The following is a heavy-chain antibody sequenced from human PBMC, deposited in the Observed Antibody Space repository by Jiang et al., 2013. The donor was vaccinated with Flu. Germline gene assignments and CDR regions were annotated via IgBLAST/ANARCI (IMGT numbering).Heavy chain of an antibody. CDR1: GYTFTSYY. J-gene: IGHJ6*02. D-gene: IGHD3-10*01. CDR3: AREIAGSGSLIWARVELYYYYGMDV. V-gene: IGHV1-46*01. CDR2: INPSGGST. Sequence: SGAEVKKPGASVKVSCKASGYTFTSYYMHWVRQAPGQGLEWMGIINPSGGSTSYAQKFQGRVTMTRDTSTSTVYMELSSLRSEDTAVYYCAREIAGSGSLIWARVELYYYYGMDVWGQGTTVTVSS.